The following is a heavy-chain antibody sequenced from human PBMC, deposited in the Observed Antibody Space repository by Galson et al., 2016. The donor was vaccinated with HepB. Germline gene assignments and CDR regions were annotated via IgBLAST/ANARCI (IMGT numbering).Heavy chain of an antibody. CDR2: ISYDGSYS. J-gene: IGHJ4*02. V-gene: IGHV3-30*18. CDR3: AKDKSGAVAGIGRLDH. CDR1: GFSFSTYA. Sequence: SLRLSCAASGFSFSTYAMHWVRQAPGKGLEWVALISYDGSYSSYAAYVKGRFTISRDNSKQTLYLPMNSLRAEDTALYYCAKDKSGAVAGIGRLDHWGQGTLVSVSS. D-gene: IGHD6-13*01.